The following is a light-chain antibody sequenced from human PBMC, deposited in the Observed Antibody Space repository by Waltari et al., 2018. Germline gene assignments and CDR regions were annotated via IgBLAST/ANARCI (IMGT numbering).Light chain of an antibody. CDR2: DVT. CDR1: SHDVDDFNY. CDR3: SSHTTRSLLGV. V-gene: IGLV2-14*03. J-gene: IGLJ3*02. Sequence: QSVLTQPASVSGSPGQSITISCTGSSHDVDDFNYVAWYQHHPDKAPKLILFDVTTRASGVSSRFSGSKSANTASLTISGLQAEDEAFYYCSSHTTRSLLGVFGGGTKLTVL.